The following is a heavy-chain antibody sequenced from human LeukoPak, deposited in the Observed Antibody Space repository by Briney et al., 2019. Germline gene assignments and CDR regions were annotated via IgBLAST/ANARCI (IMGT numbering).Heavy chain of an antibody. CDR2: IYTSGST. J-gene: IGHJ3*02. CDR3: ASHGGKQWLSPGRRHAFDI. Sequence: PSETLSLTCTVSGGSISSGSYYWSWIRQPAGKGLEWIGRIYTSGSTNYNPSLKSRVTISVDTSKNQFSLKLSSVTAADTAVYYCASHGGKQWLSPGRRHAFDIWGQGTMVTVSS. CDR1: GGSISSGSYY. V-gene: IGHV4-61*02. D-gene: IGHD6-19*01.